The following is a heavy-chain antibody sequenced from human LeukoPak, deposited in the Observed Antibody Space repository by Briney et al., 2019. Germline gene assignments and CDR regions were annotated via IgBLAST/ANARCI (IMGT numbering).Heavy chain of an antibody. CDR3: ARFDPSSSYYYYYGMDV. D-gene: IGHD6-6*01. V-gene: IGHV4-31*03. Sequence: KTSETLSLTCTVSGGSISSGGYYWSWIRQHPGRGLEWIGYIYYSGSTYYNPSLKSRVTISVDTSKNQFSLKLSSVTAADTAVYYCARFDPSSSYYYYYGMDVWGQGTTVTVSS. J-gene: IGHJ6*02. CDR2: IYYSGST. CDR1: GGSISSGGYY.